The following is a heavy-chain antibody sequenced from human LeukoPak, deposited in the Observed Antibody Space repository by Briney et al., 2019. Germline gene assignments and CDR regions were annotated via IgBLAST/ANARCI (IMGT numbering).Heavy chain of an antibody. D-gene: IGHD3-22*01. CDR1: GGSFSGYY. CDR3: ARDYDSSGYYGNDAFDI. V-gene: IGHV4-34*01. Sequence: SETLSLTCAVYGGSFSGYYWSWIRQPPGRGLEWVGEINHSGSTNYNPSLKSRGTISVDTSKNQFSLKLSSVTAADTAVYYCARDYDSSGYYGNDAFDIWGQGTMVTVSS. CDR2: INHSGST. J-gene: IGHJ3*02.